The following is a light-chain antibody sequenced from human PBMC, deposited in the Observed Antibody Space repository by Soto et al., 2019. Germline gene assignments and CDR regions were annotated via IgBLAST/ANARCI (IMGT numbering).Light chain of an antibody. V-gene: IGKV3-20*01. J-gene: IGKJ1*01. CDR1: QTVRNNY. CDR3: QQYGRSGT. CDR2: SAS. Sequence: ETVMTQSPVTLSVSPGERATLSCRASQTVRNNYLAWYQQKPGQAPRLLIYSASIRAAGIPDRFSGSGSGTDFTLTISRLAPEDFAVYYCQQYGRSGTFGQGTKVDI.